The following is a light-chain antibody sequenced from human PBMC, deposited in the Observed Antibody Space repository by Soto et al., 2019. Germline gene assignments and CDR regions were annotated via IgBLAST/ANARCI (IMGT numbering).Light chain of an antibody. CDR2: GAS. CDR3: QQYNNWPYT. J-gene: IGKJ2*01. V-gene: IGKV3-15*01. Sequence: EIVMTQSPATLSVSPGERATLSRRASQSVSSNLAWYQQKPGQAPRLLIYGASTRATGFPASFSGSGSGTEFTLTISSLQSEDFAVYYCQQYNNWPYTFGQGTKLEIK. CDR1: QSVSSN.